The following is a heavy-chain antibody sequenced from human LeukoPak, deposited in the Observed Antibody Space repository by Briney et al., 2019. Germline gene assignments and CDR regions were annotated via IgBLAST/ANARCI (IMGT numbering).Heavy chain of an antibody. D-gene: IGHD3-22*01. CDR3: VKGVSGYFDY. J-gene: IGHJ4*02. CDR2: IGGSGDST. CDR1: GFTFSSYA. Sequence: VGSVRLSCAASGFTFSSYAMSWVRQATGKGLEWVSVIGGSGDSTDYAESVKGRFTISRDNSKSTLYLQMNSLRAEDTAVYYCVKGVSGYFDYWGQGNLVTVSS. V-gene: IGHV3-23*01.